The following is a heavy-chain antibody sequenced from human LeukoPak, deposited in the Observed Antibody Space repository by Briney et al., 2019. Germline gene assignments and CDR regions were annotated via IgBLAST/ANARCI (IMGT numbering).Heavy chain of an antibody. J-gene: IGHJ4*02. CDR1: GGSISSYY. CDR3: ARVQGFDGSGWYYFDY. D-gene: IGHD6-19*01. V-gene: IGHV4-59*12. CDR2: IYYSGST. Sequence: SETLSLTCTVSGGSISSYYWSWIRQPPGKGLEWIGYIYYSGSTNYNPSLKSRVTISVDTSKNQFSLKLSSVTAADTAVYYCARVQGFDGSGWYYFDYWGQGTLVTVSS.